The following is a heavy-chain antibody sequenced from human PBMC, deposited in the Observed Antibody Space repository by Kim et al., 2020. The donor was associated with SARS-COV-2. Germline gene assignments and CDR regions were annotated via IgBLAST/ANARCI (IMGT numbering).Heavy chain of an antibody. CDR3: ARVDYYDSSGYFIEGGYFDY. CDR1: GGSISSGGYS. V-gene: IGHV4-30-2*01. D-gene: IGHD3-22*01. J-gene: IGHJ4*02. CDR2: IYHSGST. Sequence: SETLSLTCAVSGGSISSGGYSWSWIRQPPGKGLEWIGYIYHSGSTYYNPSLKSRVTIPVDRSKNQFSLKLSSVTAADTAVYYCARVDYYDSSGYFIEGGYFDYWGQGTLVTVSP.